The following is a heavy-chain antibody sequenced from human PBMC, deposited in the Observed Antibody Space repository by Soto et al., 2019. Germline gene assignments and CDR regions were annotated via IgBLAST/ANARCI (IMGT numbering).Heavy chain of an antibody. CDR1: GFTFSDSW. D-gene: IGHD4-4*01. J-gene: IGHJ5*02. CDR2: IKPDESEK. V-gene: IGHV3-7*01. CDR3: VRGGSNYAS. Sequence: EVHLVESGGGLVQPGGSLRLSWTASGFTFSDSWITGVRQAPGKGLELVARIKPDESEKKYADSVKGRFSISRDNAKNSMYLQMDSLRGEDTAVYYCVRGGSNYASWGQGTLVTVSS.